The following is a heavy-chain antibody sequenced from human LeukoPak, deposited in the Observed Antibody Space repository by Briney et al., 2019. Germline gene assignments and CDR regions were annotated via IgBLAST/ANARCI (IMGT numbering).Heavy chain of an antibody. J-gene: IGHJ3*02. D-gene: IGHD3-22*01. Sequence: PSETLSLTCTVSGGSISSGSYYWSWIRQPAGKGLEWIGSIYYSGSTYYNPSLKSRVTISVDTSKNQFSLKLSSVTAADTAVYYCARQGRISMIVVLIEDAFDIWGQGTMVTVSS. V-gene: IGHV4-39*01. CDR1: GGSISSGSYY. CDR3: ARQGRISMIVVLIEDAFDI. CDR2: IYYSGST.